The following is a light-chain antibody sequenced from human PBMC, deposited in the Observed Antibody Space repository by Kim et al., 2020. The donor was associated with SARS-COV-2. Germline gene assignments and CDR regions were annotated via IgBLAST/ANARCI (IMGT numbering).Light chain of an antibody. CDR2: GAS. J-gene: IGKJ5*01. CDR1: QDIRND. CDR3: LQHNTYPIT. Sequence: SLEDRGTITCRAGQDIRNDLGWYQQNPGRAPKRLIYGASSLQSGVPSRFSGSGSGTEFTLTISSLQPEDFATYFCLQHNTYPITFGQGTRLEIK. V-gene: IGKV1-17*01.